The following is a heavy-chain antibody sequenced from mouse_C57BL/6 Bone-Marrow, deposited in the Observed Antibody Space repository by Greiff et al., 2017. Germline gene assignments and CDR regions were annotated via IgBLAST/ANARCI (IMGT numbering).Heavy chain of an antibody. Sequence: QVQLQQPGAELVMPGASVKLSCKASGYTFTSYWMHWVQQRPGQGLEWIGEIDPSDSYTTYNQQFKGKSTLTVDKSSITAYMQLRSLTSEDSAVYYCAREGLLRYIDVWGTGTTVTVSS. CDR1: GYTFTSYW. CDR2: IDPSDSYT. J-gene: IGHJ1*03. CDR3: AREGLLRYIDV. V-gene: IGHV1-69*01. D-gene: IGHD2-3*01.